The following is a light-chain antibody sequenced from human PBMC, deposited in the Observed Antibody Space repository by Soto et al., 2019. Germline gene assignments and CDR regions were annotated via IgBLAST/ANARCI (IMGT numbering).Light chain of an antibody. CDR1: QSISSW. J-gene: IGKJ1*01. Sequence: DIQMTQSPSTLSASVGDRFTITCRASQSISSWLAWYQQKPGKAPKLLIYDASSLESGVPSRFSGSGSGTEFTLTISSLQPDDFATYYCQQYNSYSWTFGQGTKVVIK. CDR3: QQYNSYSWT. V-gene: IGKV1-5*01. CDR2: DAS.